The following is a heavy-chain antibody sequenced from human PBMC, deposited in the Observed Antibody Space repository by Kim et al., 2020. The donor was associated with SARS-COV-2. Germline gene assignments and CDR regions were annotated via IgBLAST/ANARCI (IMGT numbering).Heavy chain of an antibody. D-gene: IGHD6-13*01. CDR2: ISGSSDSM. V-gene: IGHV3-48*04. J-gene: IGHJ4*02. CDR1: GFTFSSYN. Sequence: GGSLRLSCAASGFTFSSYNMNWVRQAPGKGLEWLSYISGSSDSMYYADSVKGRFTISRDNAKNSLSLQLNSLRAEDTAAYYCARAPSVRSWYSDSWGQGT. CDR3: ARAPSVRSWYSDS.